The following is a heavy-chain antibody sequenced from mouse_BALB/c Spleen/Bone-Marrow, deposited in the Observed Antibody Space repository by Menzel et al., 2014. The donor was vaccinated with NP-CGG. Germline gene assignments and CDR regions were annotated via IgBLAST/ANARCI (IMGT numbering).Heavy chain of an antibody. V-gene: IGHV1S29*02. CDR3: VRAPPITSVVTRDY. Sequence: VQLKQSGPELVKPGASVKISCKAPGYPFTDYNMHWVKQSHGKSLEWIGYIYPHTSDTGYNQKFRNKATLTVDISSSTAYMVLRSLTSEDSAVYYCVRAPPITSVVTRDYWGQGTTLTVSS. J-gene: IGHJ2*01. CDR2: IYPHTSDT. CDR1: GYPFTDYN. D-gene: IGHD1-1*01.